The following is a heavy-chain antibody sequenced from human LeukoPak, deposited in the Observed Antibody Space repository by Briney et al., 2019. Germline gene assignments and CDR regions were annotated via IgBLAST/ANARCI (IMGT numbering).Heavy chain of an antibody. Sequence: DPSETLSLTCTVSGGSISSSSYYWGWIRQPPGKGLEWIGSIYYSGSTYYNPSLKSRVTISVDTSKNQFSLKLSSVTAADTAVYYCARGPILKQAFDIWGQGTMVTVSS. V-gene: IGHV4-39*07. CDR1: GGSISSSSYY. D-gene: IGHD2-15*01. CDR3: ARGPILKQAFDI. J-gene: IGHJ3*02. CDR2: IYYSGST.